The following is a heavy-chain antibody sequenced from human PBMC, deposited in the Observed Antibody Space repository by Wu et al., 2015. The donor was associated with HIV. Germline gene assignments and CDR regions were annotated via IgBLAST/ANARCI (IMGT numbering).Heavy chain of an antibody. CDR1: GYTFTTYY. CDR3: ARGLYTERISSVVGVARLDAFDI. V-gene: IGHV1-46*01. Sequence: QVQLVQSGAEVKKPGASVKVSCKASGYTFTTYYMHWARQAPGQGLEWMGIIDPNAGSTNYAQKFQGRVTMTRDTSTSTLYMDLSSLRSEDTAVYYCARGLYTERISSVVGVARLDAFDIWAKGQVVTVSS. D-gene: IGHD2-15*01. J-gene: IGHJ3*02. CDR2: IDPNAGST.